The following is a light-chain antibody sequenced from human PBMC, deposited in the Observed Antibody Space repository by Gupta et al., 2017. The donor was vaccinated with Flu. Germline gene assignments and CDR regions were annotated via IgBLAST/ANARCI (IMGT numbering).Light chain of an antibody. Sequence: EIVLTQSPGTLSLSPGEGPNLSCRASQTVHNTYFDLYQHKPGQAPRPLIYGASNRATGVPDRISGSGFETDFALTITRREPEDFAVYYCHQGRSPPWAFGQGTXVEIK. CDR1: QTVHNTY. V-gene: IGKV3-20*01. CDR3: HQGRSPPWA. J-gene: IGKJ1*01. CDR2: GAS.